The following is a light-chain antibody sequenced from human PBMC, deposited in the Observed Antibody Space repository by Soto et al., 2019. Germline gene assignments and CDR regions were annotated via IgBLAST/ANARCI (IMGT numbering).Light chain of an antibody. Sequence: DIQMTQSPSTLSGSVGDRVTITCRASQTISSWLAWYQQKPGKAPKLLIYKASTLKSGVPSRFSGSGSGTEFTLTISSLQSDDFATDYCQHYNSYSEAFCQGTKVDIK. CDR1: QTISSW. J-gene: IGKJ1*01. V-gene: IGKV1-5*03. CDR3: QHYNSYSEA. CDR2: KAS.